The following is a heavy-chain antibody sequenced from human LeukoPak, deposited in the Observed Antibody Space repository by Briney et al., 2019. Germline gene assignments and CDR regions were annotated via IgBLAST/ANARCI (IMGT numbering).Heavy chain of an antibody. D-gene: IGHD3-10*01. V-gene: IGHV3-23*01. CDR3: AKDRVTRFGPQSIDY. CDR2: ISGSGGST. J-gene: IGHJ4*02. Sequence: GGSLRLSCAASGFTFSIYAMSLVRPAPGKGLEWVSAISGSGGSTYYADSVKGRFTISRDNSKNTLYLQMNSLRAEDTAVYYCAKDRVTRFGPQSIDYWGQGTLVTVSS. CDR1: GFTFSIYA.